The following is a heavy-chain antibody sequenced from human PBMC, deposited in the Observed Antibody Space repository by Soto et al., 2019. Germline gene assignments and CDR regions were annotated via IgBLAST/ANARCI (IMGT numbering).Heavy chain of an antibody. D-gene: IGHD3-10*01. CDR3: ATFGVIGEPFDY. J-gene: IGHJ4*02. CDR1: GGSISSGDYY. CDR2: IYYSGST. Sequence: QVQLQESGPGLVKPSQTLSFTCTVSGGSISSGDYYWSWIRQPPGKGLEWIGYIYYSGSTYYNPSLKSRVTLSLDTPSNQFSLRLSSLTAADTAVYYCATFGVIGEPFDYWGQGTLVTVSS. V-gene: IGHV4-30-4*01.